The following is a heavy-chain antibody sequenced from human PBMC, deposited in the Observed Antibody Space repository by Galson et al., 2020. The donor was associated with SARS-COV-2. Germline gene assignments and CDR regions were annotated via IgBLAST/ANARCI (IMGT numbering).Heavy chain of an antibody. CDR2: VDHRGNT. Sequence: SETLSLTCTVSGDSIRSDTYYWGWLRQPPGKRLEWVGSVDHRGNTYRNPSLKSRVTLSVHTSNNHFSLNLSSVTAADTAVYFCVSVDEAFDPWGQGTLVTVSS. V-gene: IGHV4-39*07. J-gene: IGHJ5*02. CDR1: GDSIRSDTYY. CDR3: VSVDEAFDP.